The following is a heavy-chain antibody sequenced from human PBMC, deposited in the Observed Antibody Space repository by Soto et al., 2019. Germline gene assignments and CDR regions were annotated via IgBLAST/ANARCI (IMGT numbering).Heavy chain of an antibody. CDR2: TRNKANSYTT. J-gene: IGHJ4*02. CDR3: ARSAYYDYIWGSYLN. D-gene: IGHD3-16*02. V-gene: IGHV3-72*01. Sequence: EVQLVESGGGLVQPGGSLRLSCAASGFTFSDHYMDWVRQAPGKGLEWVGRTRNKANSYTTEYAASVKGRFTISRDDSNNSLYLQMNSLKTEDTAVYYCARSAYYDYIWGSYLNWGQGTLVTVSS. CDR1: GFTFSDHY.